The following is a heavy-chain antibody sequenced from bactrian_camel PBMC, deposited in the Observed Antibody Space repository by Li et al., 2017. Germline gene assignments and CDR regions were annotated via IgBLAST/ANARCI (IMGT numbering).Heavy chain of an antibody. CDR1: ETSASTNC. J-gene: IGHJ4*01. CDR2: IWTGDGST. V-gene: IGHV3S54*01. D-gene: IGHD4*01. Sequence: HVQLVESGGGSVQAGGSLTLSCAVSETSASTNCMAWFRQAPGKEREGVGSIWTGDGSTYFADSVKGRFNISRDNAKNTVYLQMNSLKPEDTAMYYCAVGANGCTATTWPSPSSYTYWGQGTQVTVS. CDR3: AVGANGCTATTWPSPSSYTY.